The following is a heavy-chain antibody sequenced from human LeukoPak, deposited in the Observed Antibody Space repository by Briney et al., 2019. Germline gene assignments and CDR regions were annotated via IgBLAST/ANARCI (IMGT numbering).Heavy chain of an antibody. CDR2: IIPIFGTA. Sequence: GASVKVSCTASGGTFSSYAISWVRQAPGQGLEWMGGIIPIFGTANYAQKFQGRVTITADESTSTAYMELSSLRSEDTAVYYCAIRYSGSYYFLYWGQGTLVTVSS. V-gene: IGHV1-69*13. CDR3: AIRYSGSYYFLY. D-gene: IGHD1-26*01. CDR1: GGTFSSYA. J-gene: IGHJ4*02.